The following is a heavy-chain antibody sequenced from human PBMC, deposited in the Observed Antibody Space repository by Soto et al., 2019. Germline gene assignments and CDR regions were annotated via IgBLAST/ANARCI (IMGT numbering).Heavy chain of an antibody. D-gene: IGHD5-18*01. CDR2: IYPDDSDT. CDR3: ARQGGYSKPYYYYYSMDV. Sequence: EVQLVQSGAEVKKPAESLKISCKGSGYSFTSYWIGWVRQMPGKGLEWMGIIYPDDSDTRYSPSFQGQVTISADKSINTAYLQWSSLKASDTAMYYCARQGGYSKPYYYYYSMDVWGKGTTVTVSS. V-gene: IGHV5-51*01. J-gene: IGHJ6*03. CDR1: GYSFTSYW.